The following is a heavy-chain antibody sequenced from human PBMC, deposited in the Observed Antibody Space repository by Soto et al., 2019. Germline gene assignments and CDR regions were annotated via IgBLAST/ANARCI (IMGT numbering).Heavy chain of an antibody. V-gene: IGHV3-30*18. D-gene: IGHD2-15*01. CDR2: ISYDGSNK. CDR1: GFTFSSYG. J-gene: IGHJ5*02. CDR3: AKDCSCGSCYRFDP. Sequence: QVQLVESGGGVVQPGRSLRLSCAASGFTFSSYGMHWVRQAPGKGLEWVAVISYDGSNKYYADSVKGRFTISRDNPKNTLYLQMNSLRAEDTAVYYCAKDCSCGSCYRFDPWGQGTLVTVSS.